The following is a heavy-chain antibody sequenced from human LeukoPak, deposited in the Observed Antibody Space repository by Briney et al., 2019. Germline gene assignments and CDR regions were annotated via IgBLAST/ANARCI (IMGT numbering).Heavy chain of an antibody. J-gene: IGHJ2*01. CDR2: IYHSGST. CDR3: ARDWHDYGGPHWYFDL. CDR1: GGSISSGGYY. V-gene: IGHV4-30-2*01. D-gene: IGHD4-23*01. Sequence: KPSETLSLTCTVSGGSISSGGYYWSWIRQPPGKGLEWIGYIYHSGSTYYNPSLKSRVTISVDRSKNQFSLKLSSVTAADTAVYYCARDWHDYGGPHWYFDLWGRGTLVTVSS.